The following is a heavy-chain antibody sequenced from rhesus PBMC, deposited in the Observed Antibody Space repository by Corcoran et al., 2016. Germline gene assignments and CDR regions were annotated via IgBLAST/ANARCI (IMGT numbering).Heavy chain of an antibody. D-gene: IGHD4-17*01. Sequence: QVQLQQWGEGLVKPSETLSLTCAVYGGSVSGYCWGWIRQPPGKGLEWIGRIRSGGSTNYNPSLKSRVTISIDTSKNQFSLKLSSVTAADTAVYYCARHGKSYYFDYWGQGVLVTVSS. CDR3: ARHGKSYYFDY. CDR2: IRSGGST. CDR1: GGSVSGYC. J-gene: IGHJ4*01. V-gene: IGHV4-160*01.